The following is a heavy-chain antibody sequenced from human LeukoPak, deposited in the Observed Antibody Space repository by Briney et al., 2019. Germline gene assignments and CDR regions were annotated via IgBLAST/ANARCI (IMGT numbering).Heavy chain of an antibody. CDR2: ISTSGSTI. D-gene: IGHD6-19*01. CDR3: ASPQWLAF. CDR1: GITFSSHE. Sequence: PGGSLRLSCAVSGITFSSHEMNWVRQAPGKGLEWVSYISTSGSTIYYADSVKGRFTISRDNAKNSLYLQMNGLRAEDTAIYYCASPQWLAFWGQGTLVTVSS. V-gene: IGHV3-48*03. J-gene: IGHJ4*02.